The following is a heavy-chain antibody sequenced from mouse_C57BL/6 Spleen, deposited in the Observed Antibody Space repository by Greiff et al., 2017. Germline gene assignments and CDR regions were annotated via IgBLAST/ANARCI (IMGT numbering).Heavy chain of an antibody. CDR1: GYTFTDYN. CDR2: ILPGSGST. D-gene: IGHD4-1*01. V-gene: IGHV1-9*01. CDR3: ARTGSWYFDV. J-gene: IGHJ1*03. Sequence: VQLQQSGPALVKPGASVKIPCKASGYTFTDYNMDWVKQSHGKSLEWIGEILPGSGSTNYNEKFKGKATFTADTSSNTAYMQLSSLTTEDSAIYYCARTGSWYFDVWGTGTTVTVAS.